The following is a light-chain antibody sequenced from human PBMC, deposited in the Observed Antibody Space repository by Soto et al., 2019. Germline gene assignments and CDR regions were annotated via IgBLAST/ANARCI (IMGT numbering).Light chain of an antibody. CDR2: DAS. Sequence: DIQMTQFPSTLSAYVGDRVTITCRASQSISSWLAWYQQKPGKAPKLLIYDASSLESGVPSRFSGSGSGTDFTFTISSLQPEDIATYYCQKYNSAPLTFGGGTKVDIK. V-gene: IGKV1-5*01. CDR1: QSISSW. CDR3: QKYNSAPLT. J-gene: IGKJ4*01.